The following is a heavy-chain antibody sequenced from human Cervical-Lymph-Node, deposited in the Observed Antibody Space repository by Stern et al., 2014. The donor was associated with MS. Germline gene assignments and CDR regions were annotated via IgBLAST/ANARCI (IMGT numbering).Heavy chain of an antibody. CDR1: GSNFSDYY. J-gene: IGHJ4*02. V-gene: IGHV3-11*01. CDR2: ISSDGTTI. CDR3: STFVAY. Sequence: VQLEESGGGLVKPGGSLRLSCTASGSNFSDYYINWIRQAPGKGLEWVSYISSDGTTIFYADSVKGRFTISRDKAKNSVYLEMNSPRVEDTAVYYCSTFVAYWGQGTVVTVSS.